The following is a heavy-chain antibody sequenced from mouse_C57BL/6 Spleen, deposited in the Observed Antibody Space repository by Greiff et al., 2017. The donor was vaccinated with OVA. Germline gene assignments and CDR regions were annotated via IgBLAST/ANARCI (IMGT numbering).Heavy chain of an antibody. V-gene: IGHV5-17*01. CDR3: ARGGPYYFDY. D-gene: IGHD1-1*02. Sequence: EVKVVESGGGLVKPGGSLKLSCAASGFTFSDYGMHWVRQAPEKGLEWVAYISSGSSTIYYADTVKGRFTISRDNAKNTLFLQMTNLRSEDTAMYYCARGGPYYFDYWGQGTTLTVSS. J-gene: IGHJ2*01. CDR2: ISSGSSTI. CDR1: GFTFSDYG.